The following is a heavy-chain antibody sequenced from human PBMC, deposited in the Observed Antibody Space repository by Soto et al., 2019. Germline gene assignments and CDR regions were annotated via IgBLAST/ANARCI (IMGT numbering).Heavy chain of an antibody. CDR1: GFTFSSYA. CDR2: IPASGGNT. Sequence: GGSLRLSCAASGFTFSSYAMNWVRQAPGRGLEWVSGIPASGGNTYYADSVKGRFTISRDNSRNMLYLQMNSLRAEDTAEYYCAKGAMGDSGAFDIWGQGTMVTVSS. CDR3: AKGAMGDSGAFDI. D-gene: IGHD2-21*02. J-gene: IGHJ3*02. V-gene: IGHV3-23*01.